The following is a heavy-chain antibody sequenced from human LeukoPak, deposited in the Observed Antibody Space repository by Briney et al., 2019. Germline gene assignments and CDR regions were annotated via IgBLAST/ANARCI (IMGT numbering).Heavy chain of an antibody. J-gene: IGHJ4*02. CDR1: GYTFTGYY. CDR3: ARSPTIFGVPDY. V-gene: IGHV1-2*02. D-gene: IGHD3-3*01. Sequence: ASVKVSCKASGYTFTGYYMHWVRQAPGQGLEWMGWINPNSGGTNYAQKFQGRVTMTRDTSISTAYMELSRLRSDDTAVYYCARSPTIFGVPDYWGQGTLVTVSS. CDR2: INPNSGGT.